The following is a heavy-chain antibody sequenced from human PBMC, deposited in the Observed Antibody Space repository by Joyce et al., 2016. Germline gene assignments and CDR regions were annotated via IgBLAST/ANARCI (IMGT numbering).Heavy chain of an antibody. D-gene: IGHD6-6*01. Sequence: QVQLVQSGAEVKKPGSSVKVSCKASGGTFDSYAITWVRQAPGKGLEWMGGFIPLFGTAIYAQKFEDRVTITADKSETIAYMDLSSLRSEDTAIYYCARGWSAKQLVRTALGYWGQGTLVTVSS. V-gene: IGHV1-69*06. J-gene: IGHJ4*02. CDR2: FIPLFGTA. CDR3: ARGWSAKQLVRTALGY. CDR1: GGTFDSYA.